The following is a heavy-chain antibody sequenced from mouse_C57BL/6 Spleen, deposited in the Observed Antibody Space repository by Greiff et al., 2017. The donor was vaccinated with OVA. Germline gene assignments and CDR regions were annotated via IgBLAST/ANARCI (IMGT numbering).Heavy chain of an antibody. CDR2: INPNNGGT. CDR1: GYTFTDYY. CDR3: ASGGVLYPSPHAMDY. Sequence: EVQLQQSGPELVKPGASVKISCKASGYTFTDYYMNWVKQSLGKSLEWIGDINPNNGGTSYNQKFKGKATLTVDKSSSTAYMELRSLTSEDSAVYYCASGGVLYPSPHAMDYWGQGTSVTVSS. J-gene: IGHJ4*01. D-gene: IGHD2-10*02. V-gene: IGHV1-26*01.